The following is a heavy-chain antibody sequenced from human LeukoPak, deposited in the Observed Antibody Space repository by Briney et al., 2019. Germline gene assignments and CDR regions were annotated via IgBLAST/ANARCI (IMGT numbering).Heavy chain of an antibody. D-gene: IGHD3-10*01. CDR1: GFTFSSYS. CDR3: ARDPNLYYYSSGSHFPSGFDS. CDR2: ISSSSSYI. V-gene: IGHV3-21*01. Sequence: GGSLRLSCAASGFTFSSYSMNWVRQAPGKGLEWVSSISSSSSYIYYADSVKGRFTISRDNAKNSLYLQMNSLRAEDTAVYYCARDPNLYYYSSGSHFPSGFDSWGQGTLVTVSS. J-gene: IGHJ4*02.